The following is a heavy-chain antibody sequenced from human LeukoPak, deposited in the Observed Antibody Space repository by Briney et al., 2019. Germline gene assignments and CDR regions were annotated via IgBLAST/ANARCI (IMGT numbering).Heavy chain of an antibody. CDR3: ARDSMVRGVMSY. V-gene: IGHV3-21*01. CDR1: GFTFSSYS. Sequence: GGSLRLSCAASGFTFSSYSMNWVRQAPGKGLEWVSSIISSSSYIHYADSVKGRFTISRDNAKNSLYLQMNSLRAEDTAVYYCARDSMVRGVMSYWGQGTLVTVSS. CDR2: IISSSSYI. J-gene: IGHJ4*02. D-gene: IGHD3-10*01.